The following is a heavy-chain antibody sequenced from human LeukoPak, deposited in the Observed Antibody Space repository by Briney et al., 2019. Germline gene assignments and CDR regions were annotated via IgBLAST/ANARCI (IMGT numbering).Heavy chain of an antibody. Sequence: SVKVSCKASGGTFTGYYMHWVRQAPGQGLEWMGRIIPILGIANYAQKFQGRVTITADKSTSTAYMELSSLRSEDTAVYYCARVLRRYGFPYWGQGTLVTVSS. CDR1: GGTFTGYY. J-gene: IGHJ4*02. D-gene: IGHD5-18*01. CDR2: IIPILGIA. V-gene: IGHV1-69*04. CDR3: ARVLRRYGFPY.